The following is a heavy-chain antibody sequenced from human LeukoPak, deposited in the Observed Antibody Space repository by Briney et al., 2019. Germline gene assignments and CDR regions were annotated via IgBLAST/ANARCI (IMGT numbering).Heavy chain of an antibody. CDR2: IIPIFGTA. Sequence: WASVKVSCKASGGTFSSYAISWVRQAPGQGLEWMGGIIPIFGTANYAQKFQGRVTITADESTSTAYMELSSLRSEDTAVYYCARDLSPAHCSSTSCYTDYWGQGTLVTVSS. CDR1: GGTFSSYA. D-gene: IGHD2-2*02. V-gene: IGHV1-69*13. CDR3: ARDLSPAHCSSTSCYTDY. J-gene: IGHJ4*02.